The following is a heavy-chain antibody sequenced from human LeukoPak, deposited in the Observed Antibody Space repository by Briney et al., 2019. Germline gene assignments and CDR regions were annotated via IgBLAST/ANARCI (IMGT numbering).Heavy chain of an antibody. Sequence: SETLSLTCAVSGYSISSGYYWGWIRQPPGKGLEWIGSIYHSGSTYYSPSLKSRVTISVDTSKNQFSLKLSSVTAADTAVYYCARKYCSSTSCYFDYWGQGTLVTVSS. CDR3: ARKYCSSTSCYFDY. D-gene: IGHD2-2*01. V-gene: IGHV4-38-2*01. J-gene: IGHJ4*02. CDR2: IYHSGST. CDR1: GYSISSGYY.